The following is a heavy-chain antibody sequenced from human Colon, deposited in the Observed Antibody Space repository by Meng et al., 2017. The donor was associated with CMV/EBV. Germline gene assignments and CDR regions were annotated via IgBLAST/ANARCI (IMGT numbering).Heavy chain of an antibody. CDR2: MNPNSGDT. CDR3: ATLSIYDSTISDF. J-gene: IGHJ4*02. V-gene: IGHV1-2*02. Sequence: ASVKVSCKASGYTFTSYYMHWVRQAPGQGLEWMGWMNPNSGDTNYAQKFQDRVEMTRDTTVNTAYLDLTSLRSADTAVYYCATLSIYDSTISDFWGQGTLVTVSS. D-gene: IGHD5/OR15-5a*01. CDR1: GYTFTSYY.